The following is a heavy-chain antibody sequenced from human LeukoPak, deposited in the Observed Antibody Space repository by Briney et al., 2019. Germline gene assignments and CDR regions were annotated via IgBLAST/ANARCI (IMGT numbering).Heavy chain of an antibody. V-gene: IGHV2-5*02. D-gene: IGHD4-23*01. CDR3: ARRRGWELTFDY. Sequence: ESGPTLVNPTQTLTLTCTFSGFSLSTRGVAVGWIRQPPGKALEWLALIYWDDDKRYSPSLKSRLSITKDTSKNQVVLTVTNMDPVDTATYFCARRRGWELTFDYWGQGTLVTVSS. CDR1: GFSLSTRGVA. J-gene: IGHJ4*02. CDR2: IYWDDDK.